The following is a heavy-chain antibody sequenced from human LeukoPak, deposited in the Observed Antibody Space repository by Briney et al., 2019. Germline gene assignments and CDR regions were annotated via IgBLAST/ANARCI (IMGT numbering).Heavy chain of an antibody. CDR3: ARETLLWLGELRGIFDY. V-gene: IGHV4-39*07. J-gene: IGHJ4*02. Sequence: SETLSLTCTVSGGSISSSSYYWGWIRQPPGKGLEWIGSVYYTGSTYYNPSLKSRVTISVDTSKNQFSLKLSSVTAADTAVYYCARETLLWLGELRGIFDYWGQGTLVTVSS. CDR1: GGSISSSSYY. D-gene: IGHD3-10*01. CDR2: VYYTGST.